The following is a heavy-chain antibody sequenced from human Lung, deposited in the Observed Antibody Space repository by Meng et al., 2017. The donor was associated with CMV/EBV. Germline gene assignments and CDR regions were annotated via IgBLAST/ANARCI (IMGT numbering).Heavy chain of an antibody. CDR2: IFSNDEK. J-gene: IGHJ6*02. V-gene: IGHV2-26*01. D-gene: IGHD6-19*01. CDR1: VVSLSNARMG. Sequence: SGPTLVXPTETLSLIFTVSVVSLSNARMGVSWIRQPPGKALEWLAHIFSNDEKSYSTSLKSRLTISKDTSKSQVVLTMTNMDPVDTATYYSARTGIAVAGTYYYYGIDVWRQGTTVTVSS. CDR3: ARTGIAVAGTYYYYGIDV.